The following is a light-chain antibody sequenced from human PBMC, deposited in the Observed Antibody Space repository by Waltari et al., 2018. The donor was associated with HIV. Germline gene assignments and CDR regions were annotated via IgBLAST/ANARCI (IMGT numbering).Light chain of an antibody. CDR3: SSYAPTNNFYVL. CDR1: SSDIGGYNY. Sequence: QSALTQPPSASGSPGQSVTISCTGTSSDIGGYNYVSWYQQHPGKAPKLIMTEVTKRPSGVPDRCAGSKSGNTASLTGCGLQAEDEAHYYCSSYAPTNNFYVLFGGGTALTVL. CDR2: EVT. V-gene: IGLV2-8*01. J-gene: IGLJ2*01.